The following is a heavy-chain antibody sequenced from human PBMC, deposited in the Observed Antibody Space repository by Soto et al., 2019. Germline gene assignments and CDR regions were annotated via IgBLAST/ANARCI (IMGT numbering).Heavy chain of an antibody. CDR1: GGSISSGGYY. J-gene: IGHJ4*02. V-gene: IGHV4-31*03. Sequence: QVELQESGPGLVKPSQTLSLTCTVSGGSISSGGYYWSWIRHHPGKGLEWIGYIYDGGSTYYNPSRKSRVTISVDTSKSQVSLKLSSVTAADTAVYYCASQATGWYPDYWGQGTLVTVSS. D-gene: IGHD6-19*01. CDR3: ASQATGWYPDY. CDR2: IYDGGST.